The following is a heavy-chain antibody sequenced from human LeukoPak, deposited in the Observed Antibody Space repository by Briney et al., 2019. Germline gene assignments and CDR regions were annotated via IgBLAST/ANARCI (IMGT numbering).Heavy chain of an antibody. CDR3: ARYWLGDYGDYFDY. J-gene: IGHJ4*02. CDR2: IYYSGST. Sequence: SETLSLTGTVSGGSISSGGYYWSWIRQHPGKGLEWIGYIYYSGSTYYNPSLKSRVTISVDTSKNQFSLKLSSVTAADTAVYYCARYWLGDYGDYFDYWGQGTLVTVSS. V-gene: IGHV4-31*03. D-gene: IGHD4-17*01. CDR1: GGSISSGGYY.